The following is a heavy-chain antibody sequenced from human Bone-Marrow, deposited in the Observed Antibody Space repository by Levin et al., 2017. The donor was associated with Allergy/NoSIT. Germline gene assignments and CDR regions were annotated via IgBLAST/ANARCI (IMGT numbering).Heavy chain of an antibody. Sequence: PGGSLRLSCVASGFSYRAYWMNWVRQAPGKGLEWVANINQDGSETNYVDSVRGRFTISRDNAKNSVFLQMNSLRVEDTAVYYCTSRTRPDFWGQGTRVTVSS. J-gene: IGHJ4*02. CDR2: INQDGSET. CDR1: GFSYRAYW. CDR3: TSRTRPDF. V-gene: IGHV3-7*01.